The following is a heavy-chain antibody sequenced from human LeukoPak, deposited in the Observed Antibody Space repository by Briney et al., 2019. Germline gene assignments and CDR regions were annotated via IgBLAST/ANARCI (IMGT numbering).Heavy chain of an antibody. V-gene: IGHV6-1*01. J-gene: IGHJ4*02. D-gene: IGHD6-6*01. CDR1: GDSVSSDSAA. CDR3: ARTIAAGTIDY. CDR2: TYYRSKWYS. Sequence: SQTLSLTCALSGDSVSSDSAAWNWLRQSPSRGLEWLGRTYYRSKWYSDYALSVKGPITINPDTSKNQFSLQLNSVTPEDTAVYCCARTIAAGTIDYWGQGTLVTVSS.